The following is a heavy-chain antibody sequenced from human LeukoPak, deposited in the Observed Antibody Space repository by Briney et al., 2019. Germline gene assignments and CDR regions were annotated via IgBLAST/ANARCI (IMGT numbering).Heavy chain of an antibody. J-gene: IGHJ4*02. D-gene: IGHD3-16*01. CDR2: IKSEVDGGTV. CDR1: GFTFIYAW. CDR3: TCFTWGTSDY. Sequence: GGSLRLSCAASGFTFIYAWMSWVRQAPGKGLEWVGRIKSEVDGGTVDYAAPVKGRFTISRDDSENILYLQVDNLKTEDTGVYYCTCFTWGTSDYWGQGTLVTVSS. V-gene: IGHV3-15*01.